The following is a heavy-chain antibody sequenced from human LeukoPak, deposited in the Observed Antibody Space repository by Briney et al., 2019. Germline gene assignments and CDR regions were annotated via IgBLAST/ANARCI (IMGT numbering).Heavy chain of an antibody. V-gene: IGHV1-2*02. J-gene: IGHJ3*01. CDR3: ARDPDIVVVP. D-gene: IGHD2-2*01. CDR2: INPNSGGT. CDR1: GYIFSDYY. Sequence: SVKVSCKASGYIFSDYYMHWVRQAPGQGLEWMGWINPNSGGTNYAQKFQGRVTMTRDTSISTAYMELSRLRSDDTAVYYCARDPDIVVVPWGQGTMVTVSS.